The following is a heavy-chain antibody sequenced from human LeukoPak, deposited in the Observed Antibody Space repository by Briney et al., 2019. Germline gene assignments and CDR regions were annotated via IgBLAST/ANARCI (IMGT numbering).Heavy chain of an antibody. CDR3: AREVPYFDY. CDR2: ISDSGGSI. CDR1: GGSFSGYY. D-gene: IGHD4/OR15-4a*01. Sequence: PSETLSLTCAVYGGSFSGYYWSWIRQAPGKGLEWVSTISDSGGSIYYADSVKGRFTISRDNSKITLYLQMTSLRAEDTAVYFCAREVPYFDYWGQGTLVTVSS. J-gene: IGHJ4*02. V-gene: IGHV3-23*01.